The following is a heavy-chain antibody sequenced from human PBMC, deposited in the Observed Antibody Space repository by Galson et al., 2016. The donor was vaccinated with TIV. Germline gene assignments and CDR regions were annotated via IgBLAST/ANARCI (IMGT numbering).Heavy chain of an antibody. CDR3: ARRYSGSKNGFDV. V-gene: IGHV1-69*02. CDR1: GGTFSSYS. CDR2: IIPMVGMT. Sequence: SVKVSCKASGGTFSSYSVSWVRQAPGQGLEWMGRIIPMVGMTNYAQKFQGKITITADRSTTTAYLELSSLRSEDTAVYYCARRYSGSKNGFDVWGQGTMVTVSS. D-gene: IGHD1-26*01. J-gene: IGHJ3*01.